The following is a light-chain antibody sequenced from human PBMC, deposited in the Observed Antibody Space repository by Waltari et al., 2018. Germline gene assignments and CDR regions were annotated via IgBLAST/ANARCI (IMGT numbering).Light chain of an antibody. V-gene: IGKV3-20*01. Sequence: EIGLTHSPGTLYLSPGERATLSCRASQSVSSSYLAWSQQKRGQAPRLLIYGATRRATGIPDRFSGSGSGTDFTLTISRLEPEDFAVYYCQQYGTSPFTFGPGTKVDIK. J-gene: IGKJ3*01. CDR3: QQYGTSPFT. CDR2: GAT. CDR1: QSVSSSY.